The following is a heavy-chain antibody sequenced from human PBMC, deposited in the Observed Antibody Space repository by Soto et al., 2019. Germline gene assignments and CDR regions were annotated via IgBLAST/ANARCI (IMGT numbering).Heavy chain of an antibody. Sequence: PSETLSLTCAVYGGYFSGYYWSWIRQHTGKGLEWIGEINHSGSTNYNPSLKSRVTISVDTSKNQFSLKLSSVTAADTAVYYCARDQRDYDFWSGQYPTYYYYGMDVWGQGTTVTVSS. CDR1: GGYFSGYY. CDR3: ARDQRDYDFWSGQYPTYYYYGMDV. CDR2: INHSGST. D-gene: IGHD3-3*01. J-gene: IGHJ6*02. V-gene: IGHV4-34*01.